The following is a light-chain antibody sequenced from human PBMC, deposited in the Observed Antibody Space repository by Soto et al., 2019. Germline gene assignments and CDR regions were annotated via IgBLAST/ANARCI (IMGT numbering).Light chain of an antibody. V-gene: IGKV1-39*01. CDR2: AAS. J-gene: IGKJ1*01. CDR1: QSISGY. CDR3: QQSYSTPRT. Sequence: DTQMTQSPSSLSASVGDRVTITCRASQSISGYLNWYQQKPGKAPKLLIYAASSLQSGVPSRFSGSGSGTDFTLTISSLQPEDFATYYCQQSYSTPRTFGQGTKVEIK.